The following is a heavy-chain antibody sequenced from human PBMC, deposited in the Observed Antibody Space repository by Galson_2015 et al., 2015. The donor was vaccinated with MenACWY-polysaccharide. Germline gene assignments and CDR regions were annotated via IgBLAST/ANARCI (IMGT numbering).Heavy chain of an antibody. J-gene: IGHJ4*02. Sequence: PLRLSCDASGFTFSSYNFYWVRQSPGEGLEWVSSINDSSSYIYYADSVKGRFTISRDNAKNSLYLQMNSLRAEDTAVYYCARGDQWLENFEYWGQGTLVTVSS. CDR3: ARGDQWLENFEY. CDR2: INDSSSYI. CDR1: GFTFSSYN. D-gene: IGHD5-24*01. V-gene: IGHV3-21*01.